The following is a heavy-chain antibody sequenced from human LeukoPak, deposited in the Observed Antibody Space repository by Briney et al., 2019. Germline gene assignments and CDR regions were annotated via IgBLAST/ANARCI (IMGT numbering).Heavy chain of an antibody. CDR1: GFTFSAYD. Sequence: GGSLRLSCAASGFTFSAYDMNWVRQAPGKGLEWVSHITSSGSTIYYADSVKGRFTISRDNAKNSLYLQMNSLRAEDTAVYYCARRGYSSRWGAFDIWGQGTMVTVSS. CDR2: ITSSGSTI. D-gene: IGHD6-13*01. J-gene: IGHJ3*02. CDR3: ARRGYSSRWGAFDI. V-gene: IGHV3-48*03.